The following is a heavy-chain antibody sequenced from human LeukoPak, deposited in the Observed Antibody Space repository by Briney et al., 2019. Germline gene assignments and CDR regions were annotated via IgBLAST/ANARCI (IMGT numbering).Heavy chain of an antibody. D-gene: IGHD3-10*01. Sequence: ASVKVSCKASGYTFTNYDINWVRQATGQGLEWMGWMNPNSGNTGYAQKFQGRVTITKNTSISTVYMELRSLRSDDTAVYYCARHTLYGSGSYYVYYFDHWGQGTLVTVSS. CDR2: MNPNSGNT. CDR3: ARHTLYGSGSYYVYYFDH. J-gene: IGHJ4*02. CDR1: GYTFTNYD. V-gene: IGHV1-8*03.